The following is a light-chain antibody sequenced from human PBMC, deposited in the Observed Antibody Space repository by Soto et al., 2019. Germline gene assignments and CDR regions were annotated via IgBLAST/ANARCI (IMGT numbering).Light chain of an antibody. V-gene: IGKV1-5*03. Sequence: DIQMTQSPSTLSASVGDRVTITCRASQSIRSWLAWYQHKPGEAPKLLIYKASTLDSGVPSRLSGSGSGTDFTLTISSLQPDDFATYYCQQYDRYSLSFGPGTKVEIK. J-gene: IGKJ3*01. CDR1: QSIRSW. CDR2: KAS. CDR3: QQYDRYSLS.